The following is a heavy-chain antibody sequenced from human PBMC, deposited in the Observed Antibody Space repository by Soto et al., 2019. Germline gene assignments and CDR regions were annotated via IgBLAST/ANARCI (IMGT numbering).Heavy chain of an antibody. CDR2: ISSSSSYI. V-gene: IGHV3-21*01. CDR1: GFTFSGYS. CDR3: ANTMVRPPADY. J-gene: IGHJ4*02. Sequence: GGSLRVSCAAAGFTFSGYSMNWVRKAPGKGLEWVPSISSSSSYIYYADSVKGRFTISRDNAKNSLYLQMNSLRAEDTAVYYCANTMVRPPADYWGQGTLVTVSS. D-gene: IGHD3-10*01.